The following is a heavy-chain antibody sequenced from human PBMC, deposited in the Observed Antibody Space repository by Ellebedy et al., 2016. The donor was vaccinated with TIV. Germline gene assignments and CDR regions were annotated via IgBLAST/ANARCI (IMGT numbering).Heavy chain of an antibody. V-gene: IGHV3-7*01. J-gene: IGHJ4*02. D-gene: IGHD6-19*01. CDR2: IKQDGSEE. CDR3: ARERSSSHSDLDY. Sequence: PGGSLRLSCAASGFMFRNYWMSWVRQVPGKGLEWVANIKQDGSEEYYVDSVKGRFTISRDNTKNSLFLQMNSLRADVSALYFCARERSSSHSDLDYWGQGTLVTVSS. CDR1: GFMFRNYW.